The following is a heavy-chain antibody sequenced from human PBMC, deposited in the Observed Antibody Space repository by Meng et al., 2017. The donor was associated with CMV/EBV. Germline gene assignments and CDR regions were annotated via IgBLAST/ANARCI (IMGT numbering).Heavy chain of an antibody. CDR1: GFTFSSYW. D-gene: IGHD2-2*01. J-gene: IGHJ6*02. V-gene: IGHV3-7*01. Sequence: GESLKISCAASGFTFSSYWMSWVRQAPGKGLEWVANIKQDGSEKYYVDSVKGRFTISRDNSKDTLYLQMNSLRDEDTAVYYCVRGSVVVPAAILVYYYYGMDVWGQGTTVTVSS. CDR3: VRGSVVVPAAILVYYYYGMDV. CDR2: IKQDGSEK.